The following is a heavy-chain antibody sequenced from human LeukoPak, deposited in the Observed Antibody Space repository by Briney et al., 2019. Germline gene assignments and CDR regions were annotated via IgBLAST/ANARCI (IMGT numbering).Heavy chain of an antibody. CDR1: GFTPSSYW. Sequence: GGSPRLSCAASGFTPSSYWMSWVRQAPGKGLERVANIKQDGSEKYYVDSVKGRFTISRDNAKNSLCLQMNSLRAEDTAVYYCAVGVYYFDYWGQGTLVTVSS. V-gene: IGHV3-7*02. J-gene: IGHJ4*02. CDR2: IKQDGSEK. CDR3: AVGVYYFDY. D-gene: IGHD3-10*01.